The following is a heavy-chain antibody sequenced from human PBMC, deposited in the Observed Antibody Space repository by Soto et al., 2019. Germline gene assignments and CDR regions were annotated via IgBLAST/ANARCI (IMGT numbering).Heavy chain of an antibody. D-gene: IGHD6-19*01. CDR3: GGSSGWPGVYDY. J-gene: IGHJ4*02. V-gene: IGHV3-7*05. CDR1: GFTFSTYW. Sequence: EVQLVESGGGLVQPGESLRLSCAASGFTFSTYWMTWVRQAPGKGLEWVANIKQDGTAQYYVGSVKGRVTISRDNAKNSLYLQMNSLRAEDTAVYYCGGSSGWPGVYDYWGQGTLVAVSS. CDR2: IKQDGTAQ.